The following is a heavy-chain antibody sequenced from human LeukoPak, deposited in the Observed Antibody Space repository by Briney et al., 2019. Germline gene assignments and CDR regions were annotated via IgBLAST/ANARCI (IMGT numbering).Heavy chain of an antibody. D-gene: IGHD3-10*01. CDR1: GFTFRNYV. CDR3: AREGYYGSGSPPSLYFDY. Sequence: GGSLGLSCAASGFTFRNYVIHWVRQAPGKGLEWVAATSSDLNVKLYADSVKGRFTISRDNSRSTLYLQMNSLRPEDTAIYYCAREGYYGSGSPPSLYFDYWGQGTLVTVSS. V-gene: IGHV3-30-3*01. J-gene: IGHJ4*02. CDR2: TSSDLNVK.